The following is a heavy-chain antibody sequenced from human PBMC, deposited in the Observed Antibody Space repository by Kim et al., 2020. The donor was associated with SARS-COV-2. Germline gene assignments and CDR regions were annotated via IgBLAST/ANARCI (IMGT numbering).Heavy chain of an antibody. J-gene: IGHJ2*01. V-gene: IGHV4-34*01. CDR2: INHSGST. CDR3: ARGKMVRGVTYYWYFDL. D-gene: IGHD3-10*01. CDR1: GGSFSGYY. Sequence: SETLSLTCAVYGGSFSGYYWSWIRQPPGKGLEWIGEINHSGSTNYNPSLKSRVTISVDTSKNQFSLKLSSVTAADTAVYYCARGKMVRGVTYYWYFDLWGRGTLVTVSS.